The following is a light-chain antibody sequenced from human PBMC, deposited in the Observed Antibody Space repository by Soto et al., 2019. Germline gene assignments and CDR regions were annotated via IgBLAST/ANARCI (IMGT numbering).Light chain of an antibody. CDR2: DAS. CDR1: QSVSSY. V-gene: IGKV3-11*01. CDR3: QQRSNWPPFT. Sequence: EIVLTQSPATLSLSPGERATLSCRASQSVSSYLAWYQQKAGQALRLLIYDASNRATGIPARFSGSGSGTDFTLTISSLEPEDFAVYYCQQRSNWPPFTFGGGTKVEIK. J-gene: IGKJ4*01.